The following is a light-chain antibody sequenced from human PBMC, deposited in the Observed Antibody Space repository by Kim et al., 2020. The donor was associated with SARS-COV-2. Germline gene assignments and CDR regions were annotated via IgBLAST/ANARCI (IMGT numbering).Light chain of an antibody. CDR2: GAS. CDR1: PRVSSN. Sequence: SPGERAAPSCSTAPRVSSNLAWYQQKPGQDPRLLIYGASTRTTGIPARFSGSGAGTEFTLTTSSLQSEDFVVYYCQQYNNWPGTFGQGTKVDIK. J-gene: IGKJ1*01. CDR3: QQYNNWPGT. V-gene: IGKV3-15*01.